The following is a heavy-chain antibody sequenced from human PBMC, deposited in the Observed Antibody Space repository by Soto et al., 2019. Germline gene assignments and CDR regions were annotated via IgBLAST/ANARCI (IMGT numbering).Heavy chain of an antibody. Sequence: EVQLLESGGGLVQPGGSLRLSCAASGFTFSSYAMSWVRQAPGKGLEWVLAVSSSGGSTYYADSVTCRFTISRDNSKKTLYLQMNSLRAEDTAVYYCAKYSTSWRGGQFDYWGQGTLVTVSS. D-gene: IGHD6-13*01. CDR1: GFTFSSYA. CDR2: VSSSGGST. CDR3: AKYSTSWRGGQFDY. V-gene: IGHV3-23*01. J-gene: IGHJ4*02.